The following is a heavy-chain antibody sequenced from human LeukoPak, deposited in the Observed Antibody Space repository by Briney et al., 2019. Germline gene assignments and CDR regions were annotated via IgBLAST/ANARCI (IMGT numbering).Heavy chain of an antibody. CDR2: IIPILGIA. CDR3: ARGVPAAMHSYYYGMDV. CDR1: GGTFSSYA. D-gene: IGHD2-2*01. V-gene: IGHV1-69*04. Sequence: ASVKVSCKASGGTFSSYAISWVRQAPGQGLEWMGRIIPILGIANYAQKFQGRVTITADKSTGTAYMELSSLRSEDTAVYYCARGVPAAMHSYYYGMDVWGQGTTVTVSS. J-gene: IGHJ6*02.